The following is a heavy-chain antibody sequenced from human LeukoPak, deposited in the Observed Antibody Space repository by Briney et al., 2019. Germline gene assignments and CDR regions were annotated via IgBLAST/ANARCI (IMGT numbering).Heavy chain of an antibody. CDR1: GYRFSSYW. V-gene: IGHV5-51*01. CDR3: ARTTSGGLYYFDY. J-gene: IGHJ4*02. Sequence: GESLKISCKGSGYRFSSYWIGWVRQMPGKGLEWLGIIYPGDSDTRYSPSFQGQVTISADKSISTAYLQWSSLKASDTAMYYCARTTSGGLYYFDYWGQGTLVTVSS. D-gene: IGHD3-10*01. CDR2: IYPGDSDT.